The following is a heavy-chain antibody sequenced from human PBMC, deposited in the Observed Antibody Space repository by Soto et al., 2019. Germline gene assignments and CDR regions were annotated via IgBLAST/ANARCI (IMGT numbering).Heavy chain of an antibody. CDR3: ARDPNYYDSSGYYS. J-gene: IGHJ5*02. V-gene: IGHV1-69*13. D-gene: IGHD3-22*01. CDR2: IIPIFGTA. Sequence: SVKVSCKASGGTFSSYAINWVRQAPGQGLEWMGGIIPIFGTANYAQKFQGRVTITADESTSTAYMELSSLRSEDTAVYYCARDPNYYDSSGYYSWGQGTLVTVSS. CDR1: GGTFSSYA.